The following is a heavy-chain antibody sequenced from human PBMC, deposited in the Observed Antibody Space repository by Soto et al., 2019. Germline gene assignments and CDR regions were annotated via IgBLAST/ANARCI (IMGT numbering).Heavy chain of an antibody. CDR2: INHSGST. V-gene: IGHV4-34*01. CDR3: AREGHRPSGWQFYYYYGMDV. Sequence: PSETLSLTCAVYGGSFSGYYWSWIRQPPGKGLEWIGEINHSGSTNYNPSLKSRVTISVDTSKNQFSLKASDTAMYYCAREGHRPSGWQFYYYYGMDVWGQGTTVTVSS. D-gene: IGHD6-19*01. CDR1: GGSFSGYY. J-gene: IGHJ6*02.